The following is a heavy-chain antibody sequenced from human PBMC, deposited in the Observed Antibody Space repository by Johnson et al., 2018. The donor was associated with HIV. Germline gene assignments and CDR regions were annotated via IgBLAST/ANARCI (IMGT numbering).Heavy chain of an antibody. CDR3: AGDQGYVSSGFAAFDI. V-gene: IGHV3-30*19. CDR2: ISYDGSNK. Sequence: QVQLVESGGGVVQPGRSLRLSCAASGFRFSNYGMHWVRQAPGKGLEWVAVISYDGSNKYYADSVKGRFTISRDNSKNTLYLQMKSRRAEDTAVYYCAGDQGYVSSGFAAFDIWGQGTMVTVSS. D-gene: IGHD3-22*01. CDR1: GFRFSNYG. J-gene: IGHJ3*02.